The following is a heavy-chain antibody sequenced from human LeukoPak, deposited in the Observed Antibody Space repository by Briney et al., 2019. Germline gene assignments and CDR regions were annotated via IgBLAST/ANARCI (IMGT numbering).Heavy chain of an antibody. Sequence: NPSQTLSLTCTVSGGSISSGGYYWSWIRQPAGKGLEWIGRIYTSGSTNYNPSLKSRVTMSVDTSKNQFSLKLSSVTAADTAVYYCARGLPAALNWFDPWGQGTLVTVSS. J-gene: IGHJ5*02. CDR3: ARGLPAALNWFDP. CDR1: GGSISSGGYY. D-gene: IGHD2-2*01. CDR2: IYTSGST. V-gene: IGHV4-61*02.